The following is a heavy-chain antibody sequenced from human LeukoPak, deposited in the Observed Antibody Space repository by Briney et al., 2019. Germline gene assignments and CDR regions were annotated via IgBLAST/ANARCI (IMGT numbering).Heavy chain of an antibody. V-gene: IGHV3-64D*09. J-gene: IGHJ5*02. CDR2: ISATGGST. Sequence: GGSLRLSCSASGFTFSTYAMHWVRQAPGKGLEYVSAISATGGSTYYADSVKGRFTISRDISKNTLYLQMSSLRAEDTAVYYCVKVLLNGSGSYWFDPRGQGTLVTVSS. CDR3: VKVLLNGSGSYWFDP. D-gene: IGHD3-10*01. CDR1: GFTFSTYA.